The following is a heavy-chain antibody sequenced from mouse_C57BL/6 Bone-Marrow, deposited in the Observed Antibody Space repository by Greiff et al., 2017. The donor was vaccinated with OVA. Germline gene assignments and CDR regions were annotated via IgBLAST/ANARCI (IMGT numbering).Heavy chain of an antibody. CDR3: ASWDGVNGY. Sequence: VQLQQPGAELVKPGASVKMSCKASGYTFTSYWITWVKQRPGQGLEWIGDIYPGSGSTNYNEKFKSKATLTVYTSSSTAYMQLSSLTSEDSAVYYCASWDGVNGYWGQGTTLTVSS. CDR1: GYTFTSYW. D-gene: IGHD2-2*01. J-gene: IGHJ2*01. CDR2: IYPGSGST. V-gene: IGHV1-55*01.